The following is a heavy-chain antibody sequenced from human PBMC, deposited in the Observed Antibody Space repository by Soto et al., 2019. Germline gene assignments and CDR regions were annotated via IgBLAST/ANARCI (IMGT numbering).Heavy chain of an antibody. D-gene: IGHD3-3*01. CDR1: GYTFTSYA. V-gene: IGHV1-3*01. CDR3: ARVPRPILRFLDWPREHWFDP. J-gene: IGHJ5*02. Sequence: GASVKVSCKASGYTFTSYAMHWVRQAPGQRLEWMGWINAGNGNTKYSQKFQGRVTITRDTSASTAYMELSSLRSEDTAVYYCARVPRPILRFLDWPREHWFDPWGQGTLVTVSS. CDR2: INAGNGNT.